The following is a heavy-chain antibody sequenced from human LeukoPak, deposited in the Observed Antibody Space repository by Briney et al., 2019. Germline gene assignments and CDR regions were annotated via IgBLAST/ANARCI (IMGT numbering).Heavy chain of an antibody. CDR2: IYYSGST. J-gene: IGHJ4*02. CDR1: GGSISGYY. D-gene: IGHD1-7*01. Sequence: SETLSLTCTVSGGSISGYYWSWIRQPPGKGLEWIGYIYYSGSTNYNPSLKSRVTISVDTSKNQFSLKLSSVTAADTAVYYCAKGETSPFDYWGQGTLVTVSS. CDR3: AKGETSPFDY. V-gene: IGHV4-59*01.